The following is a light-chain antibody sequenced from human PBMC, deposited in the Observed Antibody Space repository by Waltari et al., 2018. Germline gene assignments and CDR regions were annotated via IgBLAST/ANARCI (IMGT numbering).Light chain of an antibody. V-gene: IGKV1-8*01. CDR1: HSISSY. CDR2: AAS. CDR3: QQYDSYVYT. Sequence: AIRITQSPSSLSASTGDRVTITCRASHSISSYLAWYQQKPGKAPKVLIYAASTLQSGVPSRFSGSGSGTDFTLTISCLQSEDFAIYYCQQYDSYVYTFGQGTKLEIK. J-gene: IGKJ2*01.